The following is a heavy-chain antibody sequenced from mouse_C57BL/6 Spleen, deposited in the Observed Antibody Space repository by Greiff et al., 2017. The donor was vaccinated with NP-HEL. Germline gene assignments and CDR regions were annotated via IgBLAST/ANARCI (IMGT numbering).Heavy chain of an antibody. J-gene: IGHJ2*01. V-gene: IGHV1-26*01. CDR3: ARGGSGDY. CDR1: GYTFTDYY. CDR2: INPNNGGT. Sequence: VQLQQSGPELVKPGASVKISCKASGYTFTDYYMNWVKQSHGKSLEWIGDINPNNGGTSYNQKFKGKATLTVDKSSSTAYMELRSLTSEDSAVYYCARGGSGDYWGQGTTLTVSS.